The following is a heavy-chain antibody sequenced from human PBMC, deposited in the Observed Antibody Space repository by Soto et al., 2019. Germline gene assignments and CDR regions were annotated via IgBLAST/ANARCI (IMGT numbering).Heavy chain of an antibody. CDR2: IIPIFKTA. J-gene: IGHJ6*02. CDR1: GGTFGNYA. CDR3: ARVSIPGLYGEDV. Sequence: QQQLVQSGAEVKKPGSSVKVSCKASGGTFGNYAISWVRQAHGQGLEWMGKIIPIFKTANYAQKFQGRITITADRSPRTDIAYVELSSLRSEDTALYYCARVSIPGLYGEDVWGQGTTVTFSS. D-gene: IGHD2-2*01. V-gene: IGHV1-69*06.